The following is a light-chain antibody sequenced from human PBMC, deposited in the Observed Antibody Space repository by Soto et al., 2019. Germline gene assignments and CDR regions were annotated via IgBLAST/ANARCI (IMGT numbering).Light chain of an antibody. CDR3: QQYGGSPRT. V-gene: IGKV3-20*01. CDR2: GAS. CDR1: QSAGNF. J-gene: IGKJ1*01. Sequence: EIVMTQSPATLSVSPGETASLSCRASQSAGNFLAWYQQKPGQAPRLLIHGASNRATGIPDRFSGSGSGTDFTLTITRLEPEDFAVYYCQQYGGSPRTFGQGTKVEVK.